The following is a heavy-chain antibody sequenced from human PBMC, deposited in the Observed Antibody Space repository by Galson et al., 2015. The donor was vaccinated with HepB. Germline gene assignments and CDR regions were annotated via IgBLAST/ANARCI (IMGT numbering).Heavy chain of an antibody. CDR3: ARDGNYYDSSDYYYDAFDI. J-gene: IGHJ3*02. V-gene: IGHV3-7*01. Sequence: SLRLSCAASEFTFSSSWMTWVRQAPGKGLEWVANIKEDGSEKNYVDSVKGRFTISRDNAKNSLYLQMNSLRAEVTAVYYCARDGNYYDSSDYYYDAFDIWGQGTMVTVSS. CDR2: IKEDGSEK. D-gene: IGHD3-22*01. CDR1: EFTFSSSW.